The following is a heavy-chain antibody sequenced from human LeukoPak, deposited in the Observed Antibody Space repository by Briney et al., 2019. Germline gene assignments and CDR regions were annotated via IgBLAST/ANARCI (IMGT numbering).Heavy chain of an antibody. J-gene: IGHJ6*02. CDR2: IKQDGSEK. V-gene: IGHV3-7*01. Sequence: GGSLRLSCAASGFTFSSYWMSWVRQAPGKGLEWVANIKQDGSEKYYVDSVKGRFTISRDNAKNSLYLQMNSLRAEDTAVYYCARRQEGVPAANYYYYXMDVWGQGTTVTVSS. CDR1: GFTFSSYW. CDR3: ARRQEGVPAANYYYYXMDV. D-gene: IGHD2-2*01.